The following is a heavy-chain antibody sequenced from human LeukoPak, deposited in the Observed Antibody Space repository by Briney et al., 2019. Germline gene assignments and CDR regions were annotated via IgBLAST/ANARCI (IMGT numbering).Heavy chain of an antibody. CDR2: INPSGGST. V-gene: IGHV1-46*01. D-gene: IGHD6-13*01. CDR1: GYTFTSYY. Sequence: GASVKVSCKASGYTFTSYYMHWVRQAPGQGLEWMGIINPSGGSTSYAQKFQGRVTMTRDTSTSTVYMELSSLRSEDTAVYYCAREGSSSWYVSIHGWFDPWGQGTLVTVSS. J-gene: IGHJ5*02. CDR3: AREGSSSWYVSIHGWFDP.